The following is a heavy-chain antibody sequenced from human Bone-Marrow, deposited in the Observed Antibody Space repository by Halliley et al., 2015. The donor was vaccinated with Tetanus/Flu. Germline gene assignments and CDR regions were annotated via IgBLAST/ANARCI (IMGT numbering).Heavy chain of an antibody. D-gene: IGHD6-6*01. CDR2: IYHSGNT. CDR1: GTSFGDHF. CDR3: ARGRSRSVARPFDS. V-gene: IGHV4-34*01. J-gene: IGHJ4*02. Sequence: TLSLTCSVYGTSFGDHFWSWIRQTPGKGLEWIGEIYHSGNTNYKASLKSRLKISINATKNLFSLKLNSVTAADTGTYFCARGRSRSVARPFDSWGQGSLLIVSS.